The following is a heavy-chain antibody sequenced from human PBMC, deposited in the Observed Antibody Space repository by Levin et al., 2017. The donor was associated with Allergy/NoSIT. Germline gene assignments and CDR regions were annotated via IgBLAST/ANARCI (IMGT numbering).Heavy chain of an antibody. V-gene: IGHV3-33*01. J-gene: IGHJ3*02. CDR3: ARDVLPNGSRAFDI. Sequence: SCTASGFTFSAFGFHWVCQAPGKGLEWVTMISFDGSHIHYADSLKGRFTISRDDSKHTVYLQMNSLTADDPGVYYCARDVLPNGSRAFDIWGQGTMVIVSS. CDR1: GFTFSAFG. CDR2: ISFDGSHI. D-gene: IGHD2-15*01.